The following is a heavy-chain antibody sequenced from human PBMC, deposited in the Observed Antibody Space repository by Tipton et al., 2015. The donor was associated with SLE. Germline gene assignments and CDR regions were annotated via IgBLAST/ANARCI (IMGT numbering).Heavy chain of an antibody. Sequence: GLVKPSETLSLTCGVSGESINSSSFYWDWIRQPPGKGLEWIGHIYYSGSTNYNPSLKSRVTISVDTSKNQFSLKLSSVTAADTAVYYCARVALDFWSGYPPYYFDYWGQGTLVTVSS. V-gene: IGHV4-61*05. CDR3: ARVALDFWSGYPPYYFDY. D-gene: IGHD3-3*01. CDR2: IYYSGST. J-gene: IGHJ4*02. CDR1: GESINSSSFY.